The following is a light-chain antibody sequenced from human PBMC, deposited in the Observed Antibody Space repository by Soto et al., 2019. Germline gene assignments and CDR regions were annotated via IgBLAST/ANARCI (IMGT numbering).Light chain of an antibody. CDR1: SSDVGGSNY. CDR2: DVS. Sequence: QSALTQPASVSGAPGQSITISCPGTSSDVGGSNYVSWYKQLPGKAPKLMIYDVSDRPSGVSTRFSGSKSGNTASLTISGLQAGDEADYYCSTYTSSSLYVFGTGTKVTVL. J-gene: IGLJ1*01. CDR3: STYTSSSLYV. V-gene: IGLV2-14*01.